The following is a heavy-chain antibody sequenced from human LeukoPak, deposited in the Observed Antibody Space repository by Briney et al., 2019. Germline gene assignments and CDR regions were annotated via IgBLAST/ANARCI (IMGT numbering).Heavy chain of an antibody. Sequence: GASVKVSCKASGYTSTSYGISWVRQAPGQGREWMGWISAYNGNTNYAQKLQGRVTMTTDTSTSTAYMELRSLRSDDTAVYHCARLAVVGGKYYYYYMDVWGKGTTVTVSS. V-gene: IGHV1-18*01. CDR2: ISAYNGNT. CDR1: GYTSTSYG. D-gene: IGHD2-15*01. CDR3: ARLAVVGGKYYYYYMDV. J-gene: IGHJ6*03.